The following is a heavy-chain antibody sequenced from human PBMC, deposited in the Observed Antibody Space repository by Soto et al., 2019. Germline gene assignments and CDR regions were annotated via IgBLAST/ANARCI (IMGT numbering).Heavy chain of an antibody. CDR3: ARGYYDSSGYYFGFDY. Sequence: EPLSLTWTVSGGSISSYYWSWIRQPPFKGLEWIGYIFYSGSTNYNPSLKSRVTISVDTSKNQFSLKLTSVTDADTAVYYCARGYYDSSGYYFGFDYWGQGTLVTVSS. D-gene: IGHD3-22*01. J-gene: IGHJ4*02. CDR1: GGSISSYY. CDR2: IFYSGST. V-gene: IGHV4-59*01.